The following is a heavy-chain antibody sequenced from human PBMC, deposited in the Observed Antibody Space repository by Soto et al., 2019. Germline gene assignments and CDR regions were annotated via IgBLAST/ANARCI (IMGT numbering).Heavy chain of an antibody. Sequence: ASVKVSCKASGYTFSGYYMHWVRQAPGQGLEWMGWVNPNSGGTKYAQRFQGRVTMTRDTSISTAYMELSRLRSDDTAMYYCARIIVGATGVFDLWGQ. CDR3: ARIIVGATGVFDL. J-gene: IGHJ3*01. CDR2: VNPNSGGT. CDR1: GYTFSGYY. D-gene: IGHD1-26*01. V-gene: IGHV1-2*02.